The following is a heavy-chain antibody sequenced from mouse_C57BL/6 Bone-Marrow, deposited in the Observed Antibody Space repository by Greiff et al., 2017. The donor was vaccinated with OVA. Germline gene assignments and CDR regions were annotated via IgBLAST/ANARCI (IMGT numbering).Heavy chain of an antibody. CDR1: GFTFSSYA. Sequence: EVKLVESGGGLVKPGGSLKLSCAASGFTFSSYAMSWVRQTPEKRLEWVATISDGGSYTYYPDNVKGRFTISRDNAKNNLYLQMSHLKSEDTAMYYCARDRGLRRTSYYYAMDYWGQGTSVTVSS. CDR2: ISDGGSYT. D-gene: IGHD2-4*01. J-gene: IGHJ4*01. V-gene: IGHV5-4*01. CDR3: ARDRGLRRTSYYYAMDY.